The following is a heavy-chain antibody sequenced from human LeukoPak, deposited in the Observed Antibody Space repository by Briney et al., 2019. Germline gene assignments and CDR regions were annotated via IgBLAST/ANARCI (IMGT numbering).Heavy chain of an antibody. V-gene: IGHV1-69*13. CDR2: IIPIFGTA. D-gene: IGHD6-6*01. Sequence: ASVKVSCKASGGTFSSYAISWVRQAPGQGLEWMGGIIPIFGTANYAQKFQGRATITADESTSTAYMELSSLRSEDTAVYYCASSSADHYYYYYGVDVWGKGTTVTVSS. CDR3: ASSSADHYYYYYGVDV. J-gene: IGHJ6*04. CDR1: GGTFSSYA.